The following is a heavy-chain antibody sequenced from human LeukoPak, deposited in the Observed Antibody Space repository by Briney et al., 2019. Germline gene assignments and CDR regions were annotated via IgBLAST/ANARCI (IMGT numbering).Heavy chain of an antibody. CDR3: ARVSSAATNYYFDY. CDR2: TYHSGST. J-gene: IGHJ4*02. V-gene: IGHV4-4*02. CDR1: GGSISSNNG. Sequence: SETLSLTCAVSGGSISSNNGWSWVRQPPGKGLEWIGETYHSGSTNYNPSLKSRVTISVDKSKNQFSLKLSSVTAADTAVYYCARVSSAATNYYFDYWGQGTLVTVSS. D-gene: IGHD2-15*01.